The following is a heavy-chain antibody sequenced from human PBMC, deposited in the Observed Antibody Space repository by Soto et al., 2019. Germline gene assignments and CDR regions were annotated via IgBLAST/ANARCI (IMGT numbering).Heavy chain of an antibody. Sequence: GGSLRLSCTASGFTFSSSAMSWVRQAPGRGLEWVSGISGSGAGTYYADSVKGRFTISRDNSKNIVYLQMSGLRAEDAAVYYCAKGPTVFGAVISFDYYYGMYVWGQGTPVTVSS. CDR1: GFTFSSSA. J-gene: IGHJ6*02. CDR2: ISGSGAGT. V-gene: IGHV3-23*01. D-gene: IGHD3-3*01. CDR3: AKGPTVFGAVISFDYYYGMYV.